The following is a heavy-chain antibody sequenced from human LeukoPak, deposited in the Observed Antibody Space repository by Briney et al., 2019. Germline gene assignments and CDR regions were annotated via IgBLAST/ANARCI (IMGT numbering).Heavy chain of an antibody. J-gene: IGHJ4*02. Sequence: PGGSLRLSCAASGFTFSCYSMNWVRQAPGKGLEWVSSISSSSSYIYYADSVKGRFTISRDNAKNSLYLQMNSLRAEDTAVYYCARRDSSGYYYRFDYWGQGTLVTVSS. CDR1: GFTFSCYS. CDR3: ARRDSSGYYYRFDY. V-gene: IGHV3-21*01. D-gene: IGHD3-22*01. CDR2: ISSSSSYI.